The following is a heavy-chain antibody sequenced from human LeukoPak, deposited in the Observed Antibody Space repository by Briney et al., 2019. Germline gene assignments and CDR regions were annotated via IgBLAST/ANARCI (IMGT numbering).Heavy chain of an antibody. Sequence: GGSLRLSCAASTFTFSRYWMHWVRQAPGKGLEWVSSISSGSNYIYYADSVKGRFTISRDNARTSLYLQMNSLRAEDTAVYYCARDKAQDSVYYGMDVWGQGTTVTVSS. J-gene: IGHJ6*02. D-gene: IGHD6-6*01. CDR2: ISSGSNYI. CDR3: ARDKAQDSVYYGMDV. V-gene: IGHV3-21*06. CDR1: TFTFSRYW.